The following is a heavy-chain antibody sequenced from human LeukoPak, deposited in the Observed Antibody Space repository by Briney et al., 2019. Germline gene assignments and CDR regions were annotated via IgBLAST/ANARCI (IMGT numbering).Heavy chain of an antibody. CDR2: IYPRDGST. V-gene: IGHV1-46*01. Sequence: ASVKVSCKASGYTFTSNCIHWVRQAPGQGLEWMGMIYPRDGSTSYAQKFQGRVTVTRDTSTSTVHMELSGLRSEDTAVYYCARDQEGFDYWGQGTLVTVSS. J-gene: IGHJ4*02. CDR1: GYTFTSNC. CDR3: ARDQEGFDY.